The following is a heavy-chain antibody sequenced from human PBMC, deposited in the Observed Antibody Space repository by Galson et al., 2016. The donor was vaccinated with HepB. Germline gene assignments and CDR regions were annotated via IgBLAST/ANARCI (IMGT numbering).Heavy chain of an antibody. V-gene: IGHV3-7*04. D-gene: IGHD1-26*01. CDR2: IKEDGSQK. J-gene: IGHJ3*02. CDR1: RFTFNSHW. Sequence: SLRLSCAVSRFTFNSHWMTWIRQAPGQGLEWVAKIKEDGSQKYYVDSVQGRFTISRDNAKNSLYLQMNSLRAEDTAVYYCARAGGVANGYALDIWGQGTMVSVSS. CDR3: ARAGGVANGYALDI.